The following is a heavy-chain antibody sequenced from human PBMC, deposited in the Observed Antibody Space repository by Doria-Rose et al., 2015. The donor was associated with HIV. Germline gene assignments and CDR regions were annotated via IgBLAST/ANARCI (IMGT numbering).Heavy chain of an antibody. CDR2: IFSDDVR. CDR1: GVSLSSPGMG. V-gene: IGHV2-26*01. D-gene: IGHD6-13*01. Sequence: QVTLKESGPVLVKPTETLTLTCTVSGVSLSSPGMGVSWIRQPPGKALAWLANIFSDDVRSYKTSLKSRLTISRGTSKSQVVLTMTDMDPVDTATYYCARIKSSRWYHKYYFDFWGQGTLVIVSA. J-gene: IGHJ4*02. CDR3: ARIKSSRWYHKYYFDF.